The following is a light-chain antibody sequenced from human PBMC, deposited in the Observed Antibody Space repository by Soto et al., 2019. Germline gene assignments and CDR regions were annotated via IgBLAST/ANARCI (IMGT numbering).Light chain of an antibody. CDR3: SSHTSSSTPYV. Sequence: SVRNQPSSGFGSPGQSITLPFPGNNRDFGSYNLVSWYQQHPGKAPKLIIYDVSSRPSGVSNRFSGSKSGNTASLTISGLQAEDEADYYCSSHTSSSTPYVFGTGTKVT. CDR1: NRDFGSYNL. V-gene: IGLV2-14*02. CDR2: DVS. J-gene: IGLJ1*01.